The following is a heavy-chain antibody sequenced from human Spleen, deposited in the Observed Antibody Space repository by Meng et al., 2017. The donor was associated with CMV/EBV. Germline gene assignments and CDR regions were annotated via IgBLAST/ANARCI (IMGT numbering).Heavy chain of an antibody. Sequence: SETLSLTCTVSGGSIDSGGYFWSWIRQHPGKGLEWIGDFYFSGSTYYNPSLKSRVTISVDTSKNQYSLNLISVTAADTAVYYCAREERRELFYDYWGQGMLVTVSS. J-gene: IGHJ4*02. CDR2: FYFSGST. D-gene: IGHD1-7*01. V-gene: IGHV4-31*03. CDR1: GGSIDSGGYF. CDR3: AREERRELFYDY.